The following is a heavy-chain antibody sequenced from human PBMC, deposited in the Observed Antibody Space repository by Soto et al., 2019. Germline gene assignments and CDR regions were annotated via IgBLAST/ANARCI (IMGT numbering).Heavy chain of an antibody. CDR2: IIGNGGDT. CDR3: AKIYDFWSRHHDSFDV. J-gene: IGHJ3*01. Sequence: EVQLFESGGGLVQPGGSLRLSCAASGFTFGRYAMTWVRQAPGKGLEWVSGIIGNGGDTYYADSVKGRFTNSRDNPKNTVYLQMNSLRVEDTAVYYCAKIYDFWSRHHDSFDVWGQGTLVIVSS. CDR1: GFTFGRYA. V-gene: IGHV3-23*01. D-gene: IGHD3-3*01.